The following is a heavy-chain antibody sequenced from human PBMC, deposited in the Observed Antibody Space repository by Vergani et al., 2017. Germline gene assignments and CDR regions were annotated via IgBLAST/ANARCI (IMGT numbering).Heavy chain of an antibody. CDR3: AREMRYDFWSGXLDY. CDR1: GFTFSSYG. Sequence: QVQLVESGGGVVQPGRSLRLSCAASGFTFSSYGMHWVRQAPGKGLEWVAVIWYDGSNKYYADSVKGRFTISRDNSKNTLYLQMNSLRAEDTAVYYCAREMRYDFWSGXLDYWGQGTLVTVSS. V-gene: IGHV3-33*01. CDR2: IWYDGSNK. J-gene: IGHJ4*02. D-gene: IGHD3-3*01.